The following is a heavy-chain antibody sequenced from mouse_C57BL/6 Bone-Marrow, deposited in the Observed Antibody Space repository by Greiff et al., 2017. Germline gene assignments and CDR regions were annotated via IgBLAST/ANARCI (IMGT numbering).Heavy chain of an antibody. CDR2: IDPENGDT. CDR1: GFNIKDDY. J-gene: IGHJ3*01. CDR3: TRIAY. V-gene: IGHV14-4*01. Sequence: EVHLVETGAELVRPGASVKLSCTASGFNIKDDYMHWVKQRPEQGLEWIGWIDPENGDTEYASKVQGKATITVDTSSNTAYLQLSSLTSEDTAVYYCTRIAYWGQGTLVTVSA.